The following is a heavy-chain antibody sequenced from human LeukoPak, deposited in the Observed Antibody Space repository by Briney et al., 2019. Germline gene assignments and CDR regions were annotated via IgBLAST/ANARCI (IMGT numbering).Heavy chain of an antibody. CDR2: IHNSGGA. V-gene: IGHV4-59*08. CDR1: GGSISSHY. Sequence: SETLSLTCTVSGGSISSHYWSWIRQPPGQGLEWIGYIHNSGGANYNPSLNSRVTMSVDTSKNQLSLRLSSVTAADTAVYYCARQRDGYKKGNFFDYWGQGNPGHRLL. CDR3: ARQRDGYKKGNFFDY. D-gene: IGHD5-24*01. J-gene: IGHJ4*02.